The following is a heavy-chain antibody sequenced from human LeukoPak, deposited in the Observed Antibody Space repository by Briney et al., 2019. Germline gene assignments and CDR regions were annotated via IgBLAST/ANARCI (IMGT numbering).Heavy chain of an antibody. V-gene: IGHV1-69*06. CDR2: IIPIFGTA. CDR3: ARAFTVAGNSDAFDT. D-gene: IGHD6-19*01. Sequence: SVKVSCKASGGTFSRYAISLVRQAPGQGLEWMGRIIPIFGTAIYAQTFQGRATMTWDTSTSTVYMELSSLRSEDTAVYYCARAFTVAGNSDAFDTWGQGTMVTVSS. J-gene: IGHJ3*02. CDR1: GGTFSRYA.